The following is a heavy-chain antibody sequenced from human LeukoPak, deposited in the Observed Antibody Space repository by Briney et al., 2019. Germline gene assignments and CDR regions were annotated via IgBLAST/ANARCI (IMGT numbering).Heavy chain of an antibody. CDR2: ISDDGTSK. Sequence: GGSLRLSCVTSGFTFSNHAMHWVREGPGKGLEWVAVISDDGTSKFYADSVKGRFTIFRDNPKNTLFLQINSLRPEDTAMSYCARVDDLDAFDIWGQGTLVTVSS. CDR1: GFTFSNHA. D-gene: IGHD2-2*03. V-gene: IGHV3-30*04. CDR3: ARVDDLDAFDI. J-gene: IGHJ3*02.